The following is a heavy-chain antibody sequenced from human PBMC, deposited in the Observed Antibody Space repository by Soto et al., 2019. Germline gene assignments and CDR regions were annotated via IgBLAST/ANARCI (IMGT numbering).Heavy chain of an antibody. CDR3: AREMVRGVGSDY. J-gene: IGHJ4*02. V-gene: IGHV1-18*01. D-gene: IGHD3-10*01. CDR2: ISTYNGNT. CDR1: GYTFTSYG. Sequence: ASLKVSCKASGYTFTSYGISWVRQAPGQGLEWMGWISTYNGNTKYAQKLQGRVTMTTDTSTSTAYMELRSLRSDDTAVFYCAREMVRGVGSDYWGQGTLVTVS.